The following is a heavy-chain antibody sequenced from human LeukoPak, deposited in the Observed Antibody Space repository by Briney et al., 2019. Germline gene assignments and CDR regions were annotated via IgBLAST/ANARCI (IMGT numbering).Heavy chain of an antibody. D-gene: IGHD3-22*01. CDR2: INHSGST. V-gene: IGHV4-34*09. Sequence: ESGPTLVNPTQTLTLTCTLSGLSLSTTGMCVSWIRQPPGKGLEWIGEINHSGSTNYNPSLKSRVTISVDTSKNQFSLKLSSVTAADTAVYYCARESSGYYLWPFDYWGQGTLVTVSS. CDR3: ARESSGYYLWPFDY. J-gene: IGHJ4*02. CDR1: GLSLSTTGM.